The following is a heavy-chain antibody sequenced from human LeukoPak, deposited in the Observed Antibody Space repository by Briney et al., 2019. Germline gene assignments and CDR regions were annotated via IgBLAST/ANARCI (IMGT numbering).Heavy chain of an antibody. D-gene: IGHD1-7*01. CDR2: IYPGDSDI. V-gene: IGHV5-51*01. CDR1: GYTFTSYW. CDR3: ARLFPRKLPFDP. Sequence: SGESLKISCKSSGYTFTSYWIGWVRQMPGKGLEWMGMIYPGDSDISYSPSFQGQVTISVDKSISTAYLQWSSLKASDTAMYYCARLFPRKLPFDPWGQGTLVTVSS. J-gene: IGHJ5*02.